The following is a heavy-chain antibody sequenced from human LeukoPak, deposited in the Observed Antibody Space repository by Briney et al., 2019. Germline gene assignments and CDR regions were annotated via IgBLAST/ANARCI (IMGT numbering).Heavy chain of an antibody. CDR2: IYYSGST. V-gene: IGHV4-30-4*01. Sequence: PSETLSLTCTVSGGSISSGDYYWSWIRQPPGKGLEWIGYIYYSGSTYYNPSLKSRVTISVDTSKNQFSLKLSSVTAADTAVYYCARDDYGGYHGWFDPWGQGTLVTVSS. CDR3: ARDDYGGYHGWFDP. J-gene: IGHJ5*02. D-gene: IGHD4-23*01. CDR1: GGSISSGDYY.